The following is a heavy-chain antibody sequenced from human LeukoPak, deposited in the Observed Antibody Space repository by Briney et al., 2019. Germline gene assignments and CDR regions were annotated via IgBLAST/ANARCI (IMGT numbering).Heavy chain of an antibody. CDR2: IYYSGRS. CDR3: AKTYYDSSGYHFDN. J-gene: IGHJ4*02. CDR1: GGSISSDTYY. D-gene: IGHD3-22*01. Sequence: SETLSLTCTVSGGSISSDTYYWSWIRQPPGKGLEWIGYIYYSGRSYYNPSLESRITISVDTSKNQFSLKLRSVTAADTAVYYCAKTYYDSSGYHFDNWGQGTLVTVSS. V-gene: IGHV4-30-4*01.